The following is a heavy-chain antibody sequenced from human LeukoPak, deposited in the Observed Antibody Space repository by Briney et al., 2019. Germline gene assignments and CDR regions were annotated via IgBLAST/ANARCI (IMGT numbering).Heavy chain of an antibody. V-gene: IGHV4-59*01. D-gene: IGHD2-15*01. J-gene: IGHJ6*03. CDR1: GGSITSYY. CDR3: ARGGGIFTYYYYMDV. Sequence: SETLSLTCAVSGGSITSYYWSWIRQPPGKGLEWIGYIYYSGSTNYNPSLKSRVTISVDTSKNQFSLKLSSVTAADTAVYYCARGGGIFTYYYYMDVWGKGTTVTISS. CDR2: IYYSGST.